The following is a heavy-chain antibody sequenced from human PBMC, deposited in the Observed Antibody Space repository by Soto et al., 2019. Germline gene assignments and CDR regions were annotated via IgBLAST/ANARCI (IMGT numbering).Heavy chain of an antibody. D-gene: IGHD2-15*01. J-gene: IGHJ4*02. CDR3: ASTCSRAECLIDY. CDR1: GGSISNGTYS. Sequence: SETLSLTCAVSGGSISNGTYSWNWIRQPPGKGLEWIGNISHSRTTYYNPSLRSRVTLSLDRSKNHFSLKLTSVTAADTAVYYCASTCSRAECLIDYWGQGKSVTVSS. V-gene: IGHV4-30-2*01. CDR2: ISHSRTT.